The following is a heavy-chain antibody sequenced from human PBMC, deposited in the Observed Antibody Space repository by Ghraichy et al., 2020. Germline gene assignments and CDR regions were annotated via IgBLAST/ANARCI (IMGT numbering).Heavy chain of an antibody. V-gene: IGHV4-34*01. Sequence: SETLSLTCAVYGGSFSGYYWSWIRQPPGKGLEWIGEINHSGSTNYNPSLKSRVTISVDTSKNQFSLKLSSVTAADTAVYYCARGRAARPGSFDPWGQGTLVTVSS. D-gene: IGHD6-6*01. CDR1: GGSFSGYY. CDR3: ARGRAARPGSFDP. J-gene: IGHJ5*02. CDR2: INHSGST.